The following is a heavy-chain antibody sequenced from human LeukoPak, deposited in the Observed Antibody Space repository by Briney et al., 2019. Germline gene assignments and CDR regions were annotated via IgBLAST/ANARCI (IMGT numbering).Heavy chain of an antibody. CDR3: ARDQASLTRSWYTGY. J-gene: IGHJ4*01. V-gene: IGHV1-2*06. D-gene: IGHD6-13*01. CDR2: INPYSGDT. CDR1: GYTFTGYH. Sequence: ASVKVSCKASGYTFTGYHIHWVRQAPGQGLEWMGRINPYSGDTNFAQKFQGRVTMTRDTSITTAYMDLSSLTPDDTAVYFCARDQASLTRSWYTGYWRQGTQVTVSS.